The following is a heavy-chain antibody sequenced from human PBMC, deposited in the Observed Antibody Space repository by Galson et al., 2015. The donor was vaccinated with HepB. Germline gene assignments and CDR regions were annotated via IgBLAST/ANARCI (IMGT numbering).Heavy chain of an antibody. D-gene: IGHD6-19*01. CDR3: ARGGWYPEY. J-gene: IGHJ4*02. V-gene: IGHV3-7*03. CDR1: GFTLNSYR. CDR2: INQGGSET. Sequence: SLRLSCAASGFTLNSYRMSWVRQAPGKGLEWVANINQGGSETYYVDSVKGRFTISRDNANNSLSLEMNSLRVEDTALYFCARGGWYPEYWGQGILVTVSS.